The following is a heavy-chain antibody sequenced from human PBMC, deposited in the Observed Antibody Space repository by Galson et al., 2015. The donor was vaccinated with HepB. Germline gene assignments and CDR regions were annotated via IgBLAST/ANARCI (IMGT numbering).Heavy chain of an antibody. J-gene: IGHJ4*02. CDR1: GDSVSSHSAA. CDR3: WRSAAADTPHFDY. CDR2: TYYRSKWYN. Sequence: CAISGDSVSSHSAAWNWIRQSPSRGLEWLGRTYYRSKWYNDYAVSVKSRITINPDTSKNQFSLQLNSVTPEDTAVYYCWRSAAADTPHFDYWGQGTLVTVSS. V-gene: IGHV6-1*01. D-gene: IGHD6-13*01.